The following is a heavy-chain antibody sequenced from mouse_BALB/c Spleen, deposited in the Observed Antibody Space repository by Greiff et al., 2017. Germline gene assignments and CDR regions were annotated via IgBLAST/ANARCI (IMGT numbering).Heavy chain of an antibody. D-gene: IGHD2-4*01. J-gene: IGHJ3*01. CDR1: GYTFTSYY. Sequence: QVQLQQPGPELVKPGASVRISCKASGYTFTSYYIPWVKQRPGQGLEWIGWIYPGNVNTKYNEKFKGKATLTADKSSSTAYMQLSSLTSEDSAVYFCAREGFDYDGAWFAYWGQGTLVTVSA. CDR3: AREGFDYDGAWFAY. CDR2: IYPGNVNT. V-gene: IGHV1S56*01.